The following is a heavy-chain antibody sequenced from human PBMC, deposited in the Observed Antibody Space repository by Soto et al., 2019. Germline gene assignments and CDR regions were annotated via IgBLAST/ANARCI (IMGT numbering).Heavy chain of an antibody. J-gene: IGHJ4*02. V-gene: IGHV4-39*01. CDR3: ARLFGYGDPNFDY. CDR2: IYYSGST. Sequence: SETLSLTCTVAGGSISSSSYYWGWNRQPPGKGLEWIGSIYYSGSTYYNPSLKSRVTISVDTSKNQFSLKLSSVTAADTAVYYCARLFGYGDPNFDYWGQGTLVTVSS. D-gene: IGHD4-17*01. CDR1: GGSISSSSYY.